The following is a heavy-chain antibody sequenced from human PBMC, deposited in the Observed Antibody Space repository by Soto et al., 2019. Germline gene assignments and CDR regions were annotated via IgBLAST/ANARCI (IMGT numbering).Heavy chain of an antibody. D-gene: IGHD1-1*01. CDR3: ARGWVQSHYFDS. CDR1: GASIITQNY. V-gene: IGHV4-4*02. CDR2: IHHSGNT. J-gene: IGHJ4*02. Sequence: SETLSLTCAVSGASIITQNYYNWVRQSPGKGLEWIGEIHHSGNTNFSPSLKSRVTLSVDTSKNQVSLRLSSVTAADTAVYSCARGWVQSHYFDSWGQGTLVTVSS.